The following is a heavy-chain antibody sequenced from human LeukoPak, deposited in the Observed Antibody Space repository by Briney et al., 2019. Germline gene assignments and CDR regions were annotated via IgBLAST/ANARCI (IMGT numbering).Heavy chain of an antibody. Sequence: GESLKISCKGPGYSFIHFWIGWVRQMPGKGLEWMGIIYPGDSDTRYSPSFQGQVTISADKSVSTAYLQWSSLKASDTAMYYCASRINDAFDIWGQGTMVTVSS. CDR2: IYPGDSDT. CDR1: GYSFIHFW. CDR3: ASRINDAFDI. J-gene: IGHJ3*02. V-gene: IGHV5-51*01.